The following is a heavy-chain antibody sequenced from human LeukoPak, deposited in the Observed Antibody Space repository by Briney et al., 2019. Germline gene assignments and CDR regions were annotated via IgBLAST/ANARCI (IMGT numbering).Heavy chain of an antibody. J-gene: IGHJ5*02. CDR1: GGSISSSSCY. CDR3: ARATYYDSSGYRFRYNWFDP. D-gene: IGHD3-22*01. CDR2: IYYSGST. Sequence: SETLSLTCTVSGGSISSSSCYWGWIRQPPGKGLEWIGSIYYSGSTYYNPSLKSRVTISVDTSKNQFSLKLSSVTAADTAVYYCARATYYDSSGYRFRYNWFDPWGQGTLVTVSS. V-gene: IGHV4-39*07.